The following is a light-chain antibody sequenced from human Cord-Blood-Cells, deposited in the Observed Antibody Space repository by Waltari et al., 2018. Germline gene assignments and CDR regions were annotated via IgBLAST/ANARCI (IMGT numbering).Light chain of an antibody. CDR3: QQYDNLPIT. CDR1: QDISNY. J-gene: IGKJ3*01. V-gene: IGKV1-33*01. Sequence: DIQMTQSPSSLSASVGDRVTITCQASQDISNYLNWYQQKAGKAPKLLFYDASNLETGVPSRFSGSGSWTDFTFTISSLQPEDIATYYCQQYDNLPITFGPGTKVDIK. CDR2: DAS.